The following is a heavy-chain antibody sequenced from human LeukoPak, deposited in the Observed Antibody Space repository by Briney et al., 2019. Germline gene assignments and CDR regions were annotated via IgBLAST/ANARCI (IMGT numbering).Heavy chain of an antibody. Sequence: PSETLSLTCTASGGSISSGGYYWSWIRQHPGKGLEWIGYIYYSGSTYYNPSLKSRVTISVDTSKNQFSLKLSSVTAADTAVYYCARVRRYQLLYEDYWGQGTLVTVSS. D-gene: IGHD2-2*02. J-gene: IGHJ4*02. CDR2: IYYSGST. CDR1: GGSISSGGYY. CDR3: ARVRRYQLLYEDY. V-gene: IGHV4-31*03.